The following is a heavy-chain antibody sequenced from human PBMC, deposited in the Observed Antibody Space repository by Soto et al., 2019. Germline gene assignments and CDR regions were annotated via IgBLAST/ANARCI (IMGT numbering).Heavy chain of an antibody. V-gene: IGHV3-73*01. Sequence: GGSLRLSCAASGFSFSGSAMHCVRQASGKGLEWVGRIRSKANSYATVYAASVKGRFTISRDDSKDTAYLQMNSLKTEDTAVYYCARLWSEREPNFDHWGQGTLVTVS. CDR1: GFSFSGSA. CDR2: IRSKANSYAT. D-gene: IGHD1-26*01. J-gene: IGHJ4*02. CDR3: ARLWSEREPNFDH.